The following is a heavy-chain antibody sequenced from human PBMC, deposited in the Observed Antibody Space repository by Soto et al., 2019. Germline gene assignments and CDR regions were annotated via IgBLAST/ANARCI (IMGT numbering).Heavy chain of an antibody. CDR2: IYYSDST. J-gene: IGHJ6*02. V-gene: IGHV4-59*12. CDR3: GCRVEDISYDYYGMDV. Sequence: SETLSLTCTVSGGSISSYYWSWIRQPPGKGLEWIGYIYYSDSTNYNPSLKSRVTISVDKSKNEFSLKVKSVTAADTAVYYCGCRVEDISYDYYGMDVWGQGTTVTVSS. D-gene: IGHD2-15*01. CDR1: GGSISSYY.